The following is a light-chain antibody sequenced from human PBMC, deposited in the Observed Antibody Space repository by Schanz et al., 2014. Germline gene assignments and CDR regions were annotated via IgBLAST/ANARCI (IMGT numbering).Light chain of an antibody. CDR3: CSYADSSTL. J-gene: IGLJ1*01. V-gene: IGLV2-14*03. CDR1: SSDVGGYKY. CDR2: DVS. Sequence: QSALTQPASVSGSPGQSITISCTGTSSDVGGYKYVSWYQQHPGKAPKLMIYDVSDRPSGVSNRFSGSNSGNAASLTVSGLQAEDEADYYCCSYADSSTLFGPGTKLTVL.